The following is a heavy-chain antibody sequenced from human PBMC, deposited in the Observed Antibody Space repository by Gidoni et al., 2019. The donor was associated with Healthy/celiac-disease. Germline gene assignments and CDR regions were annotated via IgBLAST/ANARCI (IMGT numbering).Heavy chain of an antibody. V-gene: IGHV3-30*18. CDR1: GFTFSSYG. D-gene: IGHD3-9*01. CDR3: AKAGTDYDILTGYSYYYYGMDV. Sequence: QVQLVESGGGVVQPGRSLRLSCAASGFTFSSYGMHWVRQAPGKGLEWVAVISYDGSNKYYADSVKGRFTISRDNSKNTLYLQMNSLRAEDTAVYYCAKAGTDYDILTGYSYYYYGMDVWGQGTTVTVSS. J-gene: IGHJ6*02. CDR2: ISYDGSNK.